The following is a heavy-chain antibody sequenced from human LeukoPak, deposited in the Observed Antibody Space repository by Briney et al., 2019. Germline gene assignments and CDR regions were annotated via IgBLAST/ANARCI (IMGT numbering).Heavy chain of an antibody. J-gene: IGHJ6*03. CDR1: GFTFSSYP. CDR3: ARGPSRSSGYYYYSYMDV. V-gene: IGHV3-30*01. CDR2: ISYDGSDK. D-gene: IGHD6-6*01. Sequence: PGGSLRLSCAASGFTFSSYPIHWVRQAPGKGLEGVALISYDGSDKNYADSVKGRFTISRDNSKNTLYLQMNSLRAEDTAVYYCARGPSRSSGYYYYSYMDVWGKGATVTVSS.